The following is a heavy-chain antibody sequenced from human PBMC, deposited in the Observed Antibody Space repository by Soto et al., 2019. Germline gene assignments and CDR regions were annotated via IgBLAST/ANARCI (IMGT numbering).Heavy chain of an antibody. CDR3: ARDQGYYYDSSFDY. CDR1: GGSISSYY. CDR2: IHYSGST. Sequence: SETLSLTCTVSGGSISSYYWSWIRQPPGKGLEWIGYIHYSGSTNYNPSLKSRVTISLDTSKNQFSLKLSSVTAADTAVYYCARDQGYYYDSSFDYWGQGTLVTVSS. V-gene: IGHV4-59*01. J-gene: IGHJ4*02. D-gene: IGHD3-22*01.